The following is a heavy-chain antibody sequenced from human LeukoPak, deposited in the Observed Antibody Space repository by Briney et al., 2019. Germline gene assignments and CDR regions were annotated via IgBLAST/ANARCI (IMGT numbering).Heavy chain of an antibody. J-gene: IGHJ4*02. CDR1: GFTFSSYS. V-gene: IGHV3-48*04. CDR3: ARGGGITMVRGVPDY. CDR2: ISSSSSTI. Sequence: PGGSLRLSCAASGFTFSSYSMNWVRQAPGKGLEWVSYISSSSSTIYYADSVKGRFTISRDNAKNSLYLQMNSLRAEDTAVYYCARGGGITMVRGVPDYWGQGTLVTVSS. D-gene: IGHD3-10*01.